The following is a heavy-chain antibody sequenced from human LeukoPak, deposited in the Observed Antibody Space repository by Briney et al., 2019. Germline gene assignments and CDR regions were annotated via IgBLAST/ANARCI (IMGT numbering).Heavy chain of an antibody. CDR3: AKRPYCSGAVCYHIDY. V-gene: IGHV3-53*01. Sequence: GGSLRLSCAASGFTVSSNYMSWVRQAPGKGLEWVSVIYSGGSTYYADSVKGRFTISRDNSKNTLYLQMNSLRAEDTAVYYCAKRPYCSGAVCYHIDYWGQGTLVTVSS. J-gene: IGHJ4*02. CDR2: IYSGGST. CDR1: GFTVSSNY. D-gene: IGHD2-15*01.